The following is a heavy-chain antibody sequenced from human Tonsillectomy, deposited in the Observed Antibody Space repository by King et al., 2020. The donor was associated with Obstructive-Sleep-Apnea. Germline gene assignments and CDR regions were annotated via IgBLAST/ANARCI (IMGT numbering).Heavy chain of an antibody. CDR1: GGSISSGGYY. CDR3: ARGYGMVGPSFDY. V-gene: IGHV4-31*03. CDR2: IYYSGST. Sequence: VQLQESGPGLVKPSQTLSLTCTVSGGSISSGGYYWIWIRQHPGKGLERIGYIYYSGSTYYNPSLKSRVTISVDTSKNQFSLKLSSVTAADTAVYYCARGYGMVGPSFDYWGQGTLVTVSS. D-gene: IGHD3-3*01. J-gene: IGHJ4*02.